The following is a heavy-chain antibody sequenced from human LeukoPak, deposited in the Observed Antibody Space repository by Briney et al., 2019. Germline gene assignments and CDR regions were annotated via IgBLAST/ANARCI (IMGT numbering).Heavy chain of an antibody. V-gene: IGHV4-38-2*01. Sequence: PSETLSLTCAVSGFSINTSYFWGWIRQPPGKGLEWIGTISHSGRTFYNPSLRTRVTISLDTSKNLFSLNLTSVTAADTAVYYCARATSYGRKPYYFDYWGQGTLVTVSS. CDR1: GFSINTSYF. CDR3: ARATSYGRKPYYFDY. J-gene: IGHJ4*02. CDR2: ISHSGRT. D-gene: IGHD4-17*01.